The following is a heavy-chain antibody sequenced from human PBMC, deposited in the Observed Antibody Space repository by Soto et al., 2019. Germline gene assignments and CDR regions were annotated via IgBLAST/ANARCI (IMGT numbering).Heavy chain of an antibody. CDR1: GFTVSNKY. CDR2: LYNDGRT. V-gene: IGHV3-66*01. J-gene: IGHJ4*02. D-gene: IGHD2-8*01. Sequence: EVQLVESGGGLVQPGGSLRLSCAASGFTVSNKYMSWVRQAPGGGLEWVSGLYNDGRTYYADSVQGRFTFSRDNSKNTLFLQMNSLRAEDTAIYYCARGVGKRWSHDNWGQVTLVSVSS. CDR3: ARGVGKRWSHDN.